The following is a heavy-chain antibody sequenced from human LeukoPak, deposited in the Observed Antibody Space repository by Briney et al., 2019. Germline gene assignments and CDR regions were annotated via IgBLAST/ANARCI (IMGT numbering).Heavy chain of an antibody. CDR3: AKVRYSYDMYYFDY. V-gene: IGHV3-23*01. CDR2: ISGSGGST. Sequence: PGGSLRLSCAASGFTFSSYAMSWVRQAPGKGLEWVSAISGSGGSTYYADPVKGRFTISRDNSKNTLYLQMNSLRAEDTAVYYCAKVRYSYDMYYFDYWGQGTLVTVSS. CDR1: GFTFSSYA. D-gene: IGHD5-18*01. J-gene: IGHJ4*02.